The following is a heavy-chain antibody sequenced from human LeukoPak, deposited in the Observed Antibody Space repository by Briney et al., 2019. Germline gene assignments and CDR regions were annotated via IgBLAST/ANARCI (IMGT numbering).Heavy chain of an antibody. V-gene: IGHV4-34*01. CDR2: INHSGST. J-gene: IGHJ4*02. Sequence: SETLSLTCAVYGGSFSGYYWSWIRQPPGKVLEWIGEINHSGSTNYNPSLKSRVTISVDTSKNQFSLKLSSVTAADTAVYYCARGDGGNSDYFDYWGQGTLVTVSS. D-gene: IGHD4-23*01. CDR3: ARGDGGNSDYFDY. CDR1: GGSFSGYY.